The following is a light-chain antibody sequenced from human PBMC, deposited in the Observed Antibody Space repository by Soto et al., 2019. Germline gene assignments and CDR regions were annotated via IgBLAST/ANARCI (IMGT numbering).Light chain of an antibody. Sequence: EIVLTQSPGTLSLSPGERATLACRASQSISSSYLAWYQQKPGQAPRLLIYGASSRATGIPDRFSGSGSGTDFTLTISRMEREDFAVSYCQFCGSPRYTFGQGTRLDI. CDR3: QFCGSPRYT. J-gene: IGKJ2*01. CDR2: GAS. CDR1: QSISSSY. V-gene: IGKV3-20*01.